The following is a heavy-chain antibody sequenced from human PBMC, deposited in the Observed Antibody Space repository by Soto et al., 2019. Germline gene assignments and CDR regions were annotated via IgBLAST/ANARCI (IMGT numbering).Heavy chain of an antibody. J-gene: IGHJ4*02. CDR2: ISTYNGNT. CDR1: GYTFTMYG. Sequence: QVQLVQSGAEVKKPGASVKVSCKTSGYTFTMYGIIWVRQAPEQGLEWMGWISTYNGNTNSAQKFQGRVTMTTDTSTSTAYMELRSLRSDDTAVYYCARSPYTNSWYYFDYWGQGTLVTVSS. D-gene: IGHD6-13*01. V-gene: IGHV1-18*01. CDR3: ARSPYTNSWYYFDY.